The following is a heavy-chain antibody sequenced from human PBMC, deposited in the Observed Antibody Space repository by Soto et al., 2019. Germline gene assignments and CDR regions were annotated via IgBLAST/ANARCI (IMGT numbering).Heavy chain of an antibody. D-gene: IGHD4-4*01. CDR3: ARVASDYINSADH. CDR2: IGGIGGNT. CDR1: GFIFNAYA. V-gene: IGHV3-23*01. Sequence: EVQLLESGGGLVQPGGSLRLSCAASGFIFNAYAMTWVRQAPGKGLEWVSAIGGIGGNTYYAASVKGRFTISRDNSKDTVDLEMNRLRVDDTAVYFCARVASDYINSADHWGQGILVTVSS. J-gene: IGHJ4*02.